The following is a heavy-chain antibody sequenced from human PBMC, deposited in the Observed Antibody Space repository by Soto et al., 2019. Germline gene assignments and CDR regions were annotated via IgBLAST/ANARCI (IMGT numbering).Heavy chain of an antibody. Sequence: PGGSLRLSCAASGFTVSSNYMSWFRQAPGKGLEWVSVIYSGGSTYYADSVKGRFTISRDNSKNTLYLQMNSLRAEDTAVYYCARVWGGKIYYYGMDVWGQGTTVTVSS. J-gene: IGHJ6*02. D-gene: IGHD2-15*01. CDR2: IYSGGST. V-gene: IGHV3-66*01. CDR1: GFTVSSNY. CDR3: ARVWGGKIYYYGMDV.